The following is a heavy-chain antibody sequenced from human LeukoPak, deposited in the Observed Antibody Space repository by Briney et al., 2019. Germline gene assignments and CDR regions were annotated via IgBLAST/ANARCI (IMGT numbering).Heavy chain of an antibody. CDR3: ARTRRPTYYYDSSGYYHSGLDY. J-gene: IGHJ4*02. CDR2: ISYDGSNK. D-gene: IGHD3-22*01. V-gene: IGHV3-30-3*01. Sequence: QSGGSLRLSCAASGFTFSSYAMRWVRQAPGKGLEWVAVISYDGSNKYYADSVKGRFTISRDNSKNTLYLQMNSLRAEDTAVYYCARTRRPTYYYDSSGYYHSGLDYWGQGTLVTVSS. CDR1: GFTFSSYA.